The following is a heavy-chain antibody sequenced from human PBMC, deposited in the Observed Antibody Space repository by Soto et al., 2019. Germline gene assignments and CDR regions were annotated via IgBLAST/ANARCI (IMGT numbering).Heavy chain of an antibody. J-gene: IGHJ4*02. CDR3: ARTRDNNRNANFDY. Sequence: QVQLQESGPGLVKPSQTLSLTCADSGGSISSGDFYWSWIRQPPGKGLEWIGYIYYSGSAYYNPSLKSRLSMSVDTSKNQFSVRLTSVTAADTAVYYCARTRDNNRNANFDYWGQGTLVTVSS. V-gene: IGHV4-30-4*08. CDR1: GGSISSGDFY. CDR2: IYYSGSA. D-gene: IGHD1-20*01.